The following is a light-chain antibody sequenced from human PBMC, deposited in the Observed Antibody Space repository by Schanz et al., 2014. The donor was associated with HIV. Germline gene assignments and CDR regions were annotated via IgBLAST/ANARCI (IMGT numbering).Light chain of an antibody. V-gene: IGLV1-40*01. J-gene: IGLJ1*01. Sequence: QSVLTQPPSVSAAPGQRVTISCTGSRYNIGAGYDVHWYQHLPGTAPKLLIYGSTNRPSGVPDRFSGSKSGTAASLAISGLQAEDEADYYCLSYDRSLSGPYLFGTGTKLTVL. CDR1: RYNIGAGYD. CDR2: GST. CDR3: LSYDRSLSGPYL.